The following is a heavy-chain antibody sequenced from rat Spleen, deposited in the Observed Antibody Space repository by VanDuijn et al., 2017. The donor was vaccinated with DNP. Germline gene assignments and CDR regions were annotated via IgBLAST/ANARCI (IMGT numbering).Heavy chain of an antibody. CDR1: AYTFTSYY. Sequence: QVQLQQSGAELAKPGSSVKISCKASAYTFTSYYISWIKQTTGQGLDYIGYINTGSGGTHYNEKFKGKATLTVDKSSSTAFMQLSSLTPDDSAVYYCASSDVSYGWGLWFAYWGRGTLVTVSS. J-gene: IGHJ3*01. CDR2: INTGSGGT. CDR3: ASSDVSYGWGLWFAY. V-gene: IGHV1-43*01. D-gene: IGHD1-6*01.